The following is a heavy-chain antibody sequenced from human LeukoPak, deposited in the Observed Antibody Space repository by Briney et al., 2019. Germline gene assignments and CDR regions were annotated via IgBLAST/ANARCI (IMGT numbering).Heavy chain of an antibody. V-gene: IGHV4-39*01. CDR3: ARHVTPYYYGSGSGDNWFDP. Sequence: PSETLSLTCTVSGGSISSSSYYWGWIRQPPGKGLEWIGSIYYSGSTYYNPSLKSRVTISVDTSKNQFSLKLSSVTAADTAVYYCARHVTPYYYGSGSGDNWFDPWGQGTLVTVSS. D-gene: IGHD3-10*01. J-gene: IGHJ5*02. CDR2: IYYSGST. CDR1: GGSISSSSYY.